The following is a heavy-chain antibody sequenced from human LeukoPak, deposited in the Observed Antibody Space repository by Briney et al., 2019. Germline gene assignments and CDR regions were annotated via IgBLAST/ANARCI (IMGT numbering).Heavy chain of an antibody. J-gene: IGHJ4*02. D-gene: IGHD1-1*01. CDR2: INPSGGSP. V-gene: IGHV1-46*01. CDR3: ARELTTGMYFFDY. CDR1: GYTVINYY. Sequence: ASVKVSCKASGYTVINYYLHWVRQAPGQGPEWMGRINPSGGSPIYAQRFQDRVSMTRDMSASTVYMELSSLRSEDTAIYYCARELTTGMYFFDYWGQGTLVTVSS.